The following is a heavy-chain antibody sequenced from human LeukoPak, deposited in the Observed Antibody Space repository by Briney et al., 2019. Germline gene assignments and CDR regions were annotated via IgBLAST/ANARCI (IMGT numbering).Heavy chain of an antibody. CDR3: ATVAKELAYDY. CDR1: GYTFTSYG. D-gene: IGHD1-26*01. CDR2: ISAYNGNT. J-gene: IGHJ4*02. V-gene: IGHV1-18*01. Sequence: GASVKVSCKASGYTFTSYGISWVRQAPGQGLEWMGWISAYNGNTNYAQKLQGRVTMTEDTSTDTAYMELSSLRSEDTAVYYCATVAKELAYDYWGQGTLVTVSS.